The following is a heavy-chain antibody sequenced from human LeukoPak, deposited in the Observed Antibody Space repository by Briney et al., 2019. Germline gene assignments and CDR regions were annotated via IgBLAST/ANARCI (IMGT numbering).Heavy chain of an antibody. CDR3: ARVRLAAAGRGKYFDY. CDR1: GYTFTSYY. Sequence: ASVKVSCKASGYTFTSYYMHWVRQAPGQGLEWMGIINPSGGSTRYAQKVQGRVTMTRDTSKNQFSLKLSSVTAADTAVYYCARVRLAAAGRGKYFDYWGQGTLVTVSS. CDR2: INPSGGST. J-gene: IGHJ4*02. V-gene: IGHV1-46*01. D-gene: IGHD6-13*01.